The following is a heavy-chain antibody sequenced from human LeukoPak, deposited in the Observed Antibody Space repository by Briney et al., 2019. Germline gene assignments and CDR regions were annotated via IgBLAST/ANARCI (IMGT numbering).Heavy chain of an antibody. D-gene: IGHD3-10*01. Sequence: SVKVSCKASGGTFSSYAISWVRQAPGQGLEWMGGIAPISGTPVYAQKFQDRVNITADTSTNTAYMEMSSLTSEDTAMYYCAREGEYYAESGNLIDAADVWGQGTMVIVSA. V-gene: IGHV1-69*06. CDR1: GGTFSSYA. J-gene: IGHJ3*01. CDR3: AREGEYYAESGNLIDAADV. CDR2: IAPISGTP.